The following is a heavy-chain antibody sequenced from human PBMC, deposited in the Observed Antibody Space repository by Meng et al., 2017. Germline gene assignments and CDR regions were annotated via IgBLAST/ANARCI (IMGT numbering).Heavy chain of an antibody. J-gene: IGHJ4*02. CDR1: GGSFSGYY. Sequence: QGQLPPGGAGLLKPSETLSLTCAVYGGSFSGYYWSWIRQPPGKGLEWIGEINHSGSTNYNPSLKSRVTISVDTSKNQFSLKLSSVTAADTAVYYCARVGSFLRDYWGQGTLVTVSS. CDR3: ARVGSFLRDY. V-gene: IGHV4-34*01. CDR2: INHSGST. D-gene: IGHD2/OR15-2a*01.